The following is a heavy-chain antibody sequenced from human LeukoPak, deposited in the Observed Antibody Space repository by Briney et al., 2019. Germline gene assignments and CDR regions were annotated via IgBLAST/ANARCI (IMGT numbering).Heavy chain of an antibody. J-gene: IGHJ3*02. CDR3: ARSYYDFWSGYYTGHDAFDI. CDR2: INPNSGGT. V-gene: IGHV1-2*02. CDR1: GYTFTAYY. Sequence: ASVKVSCKASGYTFTAYYMHWVRQAPGQGLEWMGWINPNSGGTNYAQKLQGRVTMTRDTSISTAYMELSRLRSDDTAVYYCARSYYDFWSGYYTGHDAFDIWGQGTMVTVSS. D-gene: IGHD3-3*01.